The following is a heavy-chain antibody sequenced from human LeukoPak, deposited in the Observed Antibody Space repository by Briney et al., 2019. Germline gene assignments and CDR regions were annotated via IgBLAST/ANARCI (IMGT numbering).Heavy chain of an antibody. J-gene: IGHJ4*02. V-gene: IGHV3-48*04. Sequence: PGGSLRLSCAPSGFTFSSYSMDWARPAPGKGWGGVLYIIIDGSTIYYADSVKGRFTISRDNAKNSLYLQMNSLRAEDTAVYYCARDGDPYCGGDWYSPIDYWGQGTLVTVSS. CDR2: IIIDGSTI. CDR1: GFTFSSYS. CDR3: ARDGDPYCGGDWYSPIDY. D-gene: IGHD2-21*02.